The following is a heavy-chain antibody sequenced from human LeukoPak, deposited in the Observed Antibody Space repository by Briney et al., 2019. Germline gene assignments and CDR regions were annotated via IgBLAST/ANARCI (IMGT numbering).Heavy chain of an antibody. V-gene: IGHV3-74*01. J-gene: IGHJ4*02. CDR2: IRSDGGSS. CDR3: VRDLDLGGYSSFVS. Sequence: GGSPRLSCAASGFTFSSYFWMHWVRQAPGKGLVWVSRIRSDGGSSTYADSVKGRFTISRDNAKNTLYLQMNTLRAEDTAVYYCVRDLDLGGYSSFVSWGQGTLVTVSS. CDR1: GFTFSSYFW. D-gene: IGHD4-23*01.